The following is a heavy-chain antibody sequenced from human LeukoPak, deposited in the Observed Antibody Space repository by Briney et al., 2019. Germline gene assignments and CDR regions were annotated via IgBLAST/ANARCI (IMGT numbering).Heavy chain of an antibody. D-gene: IGHD4-23*01. V-gene: IGHV1-18*01. Sequence: ASVNVSCKASGYTFTNYGFSWVRQAPGQGLEWMGWISAYNGYTDYAQKFQFRVTMTTDTSTSTAYMELRSLRSDDTAVYYCARDKAVTTEVTQHFQHWGQGTLVTVSS. CDR1: GYTFTNYG. J-gene: IGHJ1*01. CDR3: ARDKAVTTEVTQHFQH. CDR2: ISAYNGYT.